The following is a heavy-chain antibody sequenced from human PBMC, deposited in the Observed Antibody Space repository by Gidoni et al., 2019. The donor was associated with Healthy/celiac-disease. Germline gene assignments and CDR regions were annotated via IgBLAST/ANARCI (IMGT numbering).Heavy chain of an antibody. CDR3: ARVGAYCGGDCYLPDFDY. CDR2: IIPIFGTA. CDR1: GGTFSSYA. J-gene: IGHJ4*02. Sequence: QVQLVQSGAEVKKPGSSVKVSCKASGGTFSSYAISWVRQAPGQGLEWRGGIIPIFGTANYAQKFQGRVTITADESTSTAYMELSSLRSEDTAVYYCARVGAYCGGDCYLPDFDYWGQGTLVTVSS. D-gene: IGHD2-21*02. V-gene: IGHV1-69*01.